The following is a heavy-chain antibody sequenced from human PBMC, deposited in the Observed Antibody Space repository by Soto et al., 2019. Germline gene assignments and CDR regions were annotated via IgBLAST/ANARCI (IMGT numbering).Heavy chain of an antibody. J-gene: IGHJ4*02. CDR3: ARDRAPGYSYGIYYFDY. D-gene: IGHD5-18*01. Sequence: HPGGSLRLSCAASGFTFSSYAMHWVRQAPGKGLEWVAVISYDGSNKYYADSVKGRFTISRDNSKNTLYLQMNSLRAEDTAVYYCARDRAPGYSYGIYYFDYWGQGTLVTVSS. V-gene: IGHV3-30-3*01. CDR2: ISYDGSNK. CDR1: GFTFSSYA.